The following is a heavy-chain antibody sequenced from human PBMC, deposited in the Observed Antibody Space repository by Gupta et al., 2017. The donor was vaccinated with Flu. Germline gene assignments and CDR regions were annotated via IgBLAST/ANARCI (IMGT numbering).Heavy chain of an antibody. D-gene: IGHD1-26*01. CDR3: AKGGVGATLYYYYGMDV. V-gene: IGHV3-23*01. CDR2: ISGSGGST. Sequence: EVQLLESGGGLVQPGGSLRPSCAASGFTFSSHAISWVRQAPGKGLEWVSAISGSGGSTYYADSVKGRFTISRDNSKNTLYLQMNSLRAEDTAVYYCAKGGVGATLYYYYGMDVWGQGTTVTASS. CDR1: GFTFSSHA. J-gene: IGHJ6*02.